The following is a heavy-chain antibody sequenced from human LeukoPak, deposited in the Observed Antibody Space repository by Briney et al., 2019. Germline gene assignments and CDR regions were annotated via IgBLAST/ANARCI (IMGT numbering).Heavy chain of an antibody. CDR3: AIGTWEWLGAFDI. CDR1: GFTFSSYS. Sequence: GGSLRLSCAASGFTFSSYSMNWVRQAPGKGLEWVSYISSSSSNIYYADSVKGRFTISRDNAKNSLYLQMNSLRAEDTAVYYCAIGTWEWLGAFDIWGQGTMVTVSS. CDR2: ISSSSSNI. V-gene: IGHV3-48*01. J-gene: IGHJ3*02. D-gene: IGHD3-3*01.